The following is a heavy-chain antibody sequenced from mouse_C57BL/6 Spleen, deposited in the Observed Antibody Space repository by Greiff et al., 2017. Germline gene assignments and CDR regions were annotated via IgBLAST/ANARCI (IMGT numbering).Heavy chain of an antibody. D-gene: IGHD2-5*01. V-gene: IGHV14-2*01. Sequence: EVKLMESGAELVQPGASVKLSCTATGFNIKDYYMPWVKQRTEQGLEWIGRIDPEDGDTKYAPKFQGKATITADTSFNTAYLQLSSLTSEDTAVYYCARGYSHYLYWAMDYWGQGTSVTVAS. CDR2: IDPEDGDT. CDR3: ARGYSHYLYWAMDY. CDR1: GFNIKDYY. J-gene: IGHJ4*01.